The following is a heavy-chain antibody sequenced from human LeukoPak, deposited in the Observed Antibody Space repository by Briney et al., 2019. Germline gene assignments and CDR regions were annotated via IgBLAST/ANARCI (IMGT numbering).Heavy chain of an antibody. CDR1: GFTFNNFA. D-gene: IGHD2-21*02. CDR2: ISGNGGST. CDR3: AKDKTIYCGGDCPYYFDF. J-gene: IGHJ4*02. V-gene: IGHV3-23*01. Sequence: GGSLRLSCAASGFTFNNFAMAWVRQAPGKGLEWVSGISGNGGSTYYTDSVKGRFTVSRDNSKNTLFLVMNSLRAEDTAVYYCAKDKTIYCGGDCPYYFDFWGQGTLVTVSS.